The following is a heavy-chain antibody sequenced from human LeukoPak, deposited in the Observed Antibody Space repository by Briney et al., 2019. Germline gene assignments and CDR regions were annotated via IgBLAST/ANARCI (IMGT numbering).Heavy chain of an antibody. V-gene: IGHV4-38-2*02. CDR1: DSSITSTYY. CDR3: ARVLHAPYLIDS. CDR2: VFRLQTVRT. Sequence: PSETLSLTCTVSDSSITSTYYWAWFRQSPGKGLEWIATVFRLQTVRTFNNPSLESRVTMSLDPSQNQFSLNLTSVTAADTALYFCARVLHAPYLIDSWGQGTLVTVSS. J-gene: IGHJ4*02. D-gene: IGHD2-8*01.